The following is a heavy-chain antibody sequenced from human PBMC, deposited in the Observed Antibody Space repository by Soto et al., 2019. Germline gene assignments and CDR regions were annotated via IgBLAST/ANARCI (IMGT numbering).Heavy chain of an antibody. CDR3: AALYRIGWYVLF. CDR2: ISYSGST. D-gene: IGHD6-19*01. Sequence: QVQLQESGPGLVTPSETLSLTCSVSGASIRTYFWSWIRQPPGKGLEWIGYISYSGSTTYYNPSLQSRVTMSADTSKNQFSLRLIAVTAADTAVYYCAALYRIGWYVLFWGQGTLVTVSS. J-gene: IGHJ4*02. V-gene: IGHV4-59*01. CDR1: GASIRTYF.